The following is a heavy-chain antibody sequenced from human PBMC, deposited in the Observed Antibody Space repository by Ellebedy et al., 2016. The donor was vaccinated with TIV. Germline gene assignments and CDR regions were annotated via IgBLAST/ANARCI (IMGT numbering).Heavy chain of an antibody. Sequence: MPSETLSLTCTVSGGSISSGDYYWNWIRQPPGKGLEWIGSIYYSGSAYYNPSLKSRVTVSVDTSKNQFSLNLSSVTAADTAVYYCARDPALPRGRFDTWGQGTLVTVSS. CDR3: ARDPALPRGRFDT. J-gene: IGHJ5*02. V-gene: IGHV4-39*07. CDR1: GGSISSGDYY. CDR2: IYYSGSA.